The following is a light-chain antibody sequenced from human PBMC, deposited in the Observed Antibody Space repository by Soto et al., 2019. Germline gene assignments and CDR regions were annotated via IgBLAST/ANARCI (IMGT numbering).Light chain of an antibody. CDR2: QDS. CDR3: QSADSRGTSTV. V-gene: IGLV3-25*03. J-gene: IGLJ2*01. CDR1: ALPKRY. Sequence: SYELTQPPSVSVSPGQTARITCSGDALPKRYAYWYQQKTGQAPVVVISQDSERPSGIPERFSGSSSGTTVTLTISGVQAEDEADYYCQSADSRGTSTVFGGGTKVTVL.